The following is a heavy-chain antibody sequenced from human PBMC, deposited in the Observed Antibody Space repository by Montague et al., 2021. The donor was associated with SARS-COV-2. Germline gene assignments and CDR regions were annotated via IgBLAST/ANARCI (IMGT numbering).Heavy chain of an antibody. D-gene: IGHD3-9*01. CDR2: IGSAGDT. V-gene: IGHV3-13*01. Sequence: SLRLSCAASGFTFSSYDVHWVRQTTGKGLEWVSAIGSAGDTYYPGSVMGRFTISRENAKNSLYLQMNSLRAGDTAVYYCARGLRYFDWSPYGMDVWGQGTTVTVSS. CDR1: GFTFSSYD. CDR3: ARGLRYFDWSPYGMDV. J-gene: IGHJ6*02.